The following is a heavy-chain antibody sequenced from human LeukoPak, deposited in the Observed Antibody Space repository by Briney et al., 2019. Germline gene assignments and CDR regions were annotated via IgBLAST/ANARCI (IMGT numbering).Heavy chain of an antibody. D-gene: IGHD3-10*01. CDR3: AELTSMVEQY. CDR2: INSDGSST. V-gene: IGHV3-74*01. CDR1: GFTFSSYW. J-gene: IGHJ4*02. Sequence: GGSLRLSCEASGFTFSSYWMHWVRQVPGKGLVWVSRINSDGSSTSYADSVKGRFTISRDNAKNTPYLQMNSLRAEDTAVYYCAELTSMVEQYWGQGTLVTVSS.